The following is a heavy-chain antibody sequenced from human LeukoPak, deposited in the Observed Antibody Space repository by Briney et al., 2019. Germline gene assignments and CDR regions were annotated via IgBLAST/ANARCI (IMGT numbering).Heavy chain of an antibody. CDR1: GFTFSSYG. Sequence: PGGSLRLSCAASGFTFSSYGMHWVRQAPGKGLEWVAFIRYDGSNKYYADSVKGRFTISRDNSKNTLYLQMNSLRAEDTAVYYCARDQARMAVEGGIDYWGQGTLVTVSS. D-gene: IGHD5-24*01. CDR3: ARDQARMAVEGGIDY. CDR2: IRYDGSNK. J-gene: IGHJ4*02. V-gene: IGHV3-30*02.